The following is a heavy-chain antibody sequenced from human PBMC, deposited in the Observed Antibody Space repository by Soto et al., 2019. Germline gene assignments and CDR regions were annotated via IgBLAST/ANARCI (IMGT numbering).Heavy chain of an antibody. CDR2: INHSGST. D-gene: IGHD3-16*02. CDR3: ARGKLSDYVWGSYRYHFDY. Sequence: ASETLSLTCAVYGGSFSGYYWSWIRQPPGKGLEWIGEINHSGSTNYNPSLKSRVTISVDTSKNQFSLKLSSVTAADTAVYYCARGKLSDYVWGSYRYHFDYWGHGTVVTVSS. CDR1: GGSFSGYY. V-gene: IGHV4-34*01. J-gene: IGHJ4*01.